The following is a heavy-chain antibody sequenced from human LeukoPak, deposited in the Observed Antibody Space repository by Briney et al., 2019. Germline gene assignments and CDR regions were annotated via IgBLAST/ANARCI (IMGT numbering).Heavy chain of an antibody. CDR1: GYTFTSYY. D-gene: IGHD2-2*01. Sequence: ASVKVSCKASGYTFTSYYMHWVRQAPGQGLEWMGIINPSGGSTSYAQKFQGRVTMTRDTSTSTAYMELSSLRSEDTAVYYCAIFDIVVVPAAIDYMDVWGKGTTVTVSS. V-gene: IGHV1-46*01. CDR3: AIFDIVVVPAAIDYMDV. J-gene: IGHJ6*03. CDR2: INPSGGST.